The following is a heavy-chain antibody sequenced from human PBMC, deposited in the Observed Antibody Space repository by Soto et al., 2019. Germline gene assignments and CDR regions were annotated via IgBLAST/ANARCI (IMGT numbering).Heavy chain of an antibody. CDR1: GGTLSSYT. D-gene: IGHD2-15*01. Sequence: QVQLVQSGAEVKKPGSSVKVSCKASGGTLSSYTFSWVRQAPGQGLEWIGRVIPNLGVTNYAKKFQGRFTIVVDTSTSTAYMELNSLRYEETAVYYCGRDKAYCSDTSCRDFDYWGKGTLVTVSS. CDR2: VIPNLGVT. J-gene: IGHJ4*02. V-gene: IGHV1-69*08. CDR3: GRDKAYCSDTSCRDFDY.